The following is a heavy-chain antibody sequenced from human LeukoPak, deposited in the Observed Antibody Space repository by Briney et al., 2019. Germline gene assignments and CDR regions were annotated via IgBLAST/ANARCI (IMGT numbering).Heavy chain of an antibody. CDR1: GFTFSSYS. V-gene: IGHV3-21*01. J-gene: IGHJ4*02. Sequence: GGSLRLSCAASGFTFSSYSMNWVRQAPGKGLEWVSSISSSSSYIYYADSVKGRFTISRDNAKNSLYLQMNSLRAEDTAVYYCARAEEGYFDWLSYEVPDYWGQGTLVTVSS. CDR2: ISSSSSYI. CDR3: ARAEEGYFDWLSYEVPDY. D-gene: IGHD3-9*01.